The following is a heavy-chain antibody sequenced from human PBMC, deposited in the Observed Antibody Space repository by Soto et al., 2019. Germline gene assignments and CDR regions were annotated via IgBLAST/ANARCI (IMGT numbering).Heavy chain of an antibody. CDR1: GGSISSSEW. D-gene: IGHD1-26*01. CDR3: ARVSGSYYYGMDV. CDR2: IYHSGST. V-gene: IGHV4-4*02. Sequence: QVQLQESGPGLVKPTGTLSLTGAVSGGSISSSEWWSWVRHPPGKGLEWIGEIYHSGSTNYNPSLKSRVTISVDKSKNQFSLKLSSVTVADTAVYYCARVSGSYYYGMDVWGQGTTVTVSS. J-gene: IGHJ6*02.